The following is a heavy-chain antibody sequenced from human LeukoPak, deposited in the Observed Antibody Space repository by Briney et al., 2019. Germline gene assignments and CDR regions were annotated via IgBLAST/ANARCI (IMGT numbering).Heavy chain of an antibody. CDR3: ARGREAAGGDFDY. V-gene: IGHV4-34*01. CDR2: INHSGST. D-gene: IGHD6-13*01. CDR1: GGSFSGYY. Sequence: SETLSLTCAVYGGSFSGYYWSWIRQPPGKGLEWIGEINHSGSTNYNPSLKSRVTISVDTSKNQFSLKLSSVTAADTAAYYCARGREAAGGDFDYWGQGTLVTVSS. J-gene: IGHJ4*02.